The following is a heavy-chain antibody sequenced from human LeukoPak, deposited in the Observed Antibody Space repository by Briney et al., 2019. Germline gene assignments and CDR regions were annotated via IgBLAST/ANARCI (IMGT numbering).Heavy chain of an antibody. CDR3: ARAPPWFGDKHYGLDV. CDR2: ISSRDTTT. Sequence: PGGSLRLSCAASGFTVSSNYMSWVRQAPGKGLEWVSSISSRDTTTNYTDSVKGRFTISRDGSNKTLYLHLNSLQAEDTAVYYCARAPPWFGDKHYGLDVWGQGTTVTVSS. J-gene: IGHJ6*02. D-gene: IGHD3-10*01. V-gene: IGHV3-23*01. CDR1: GFTVSSNY.